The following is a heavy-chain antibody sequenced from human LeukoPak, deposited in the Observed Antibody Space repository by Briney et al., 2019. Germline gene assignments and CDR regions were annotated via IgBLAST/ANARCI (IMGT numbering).Heavy chain of an antibody. Sequence: SSETLSLTCTVSGGSISSSSYYWGWIRQPPGKGLEWIGYIYYSGSTNYNPSLKSRVTISVDTSKNQFSLKLSSVTAADTAVYYCARGEYYYGLGQDYWGQGTLVTVSS. J-gene: IGHJ4*02. V-gene: IGHV4-61*05. CDR3: ARGEYYYGLGQDY. CDR2: IYYSGST. CDR1: GGSISSSSYY. D-gene: IGHD3-10*01.